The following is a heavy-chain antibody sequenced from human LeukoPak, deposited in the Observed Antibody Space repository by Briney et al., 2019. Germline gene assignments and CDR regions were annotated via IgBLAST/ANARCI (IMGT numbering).Heavy chain of an antibody. CDR1: GGTFISYA. J-gene: IGHJ6*02. Sequence: SVKVSCKASGGTFISYAISWVRQAPGQGLEWMGRIIPVLGIANYAQKFQGRVTITADKSTSTAYIGLSSLRSEDTAVYYCARDRSTSGPYYYYYGMDVWGQGTTVTVSS. CDR2: IIPVLGIA. V-gene: IGHV1-69*04. D-gene: IGHD2-2*01. CDR3: ARDRSTSGPYYYYYGMDV.